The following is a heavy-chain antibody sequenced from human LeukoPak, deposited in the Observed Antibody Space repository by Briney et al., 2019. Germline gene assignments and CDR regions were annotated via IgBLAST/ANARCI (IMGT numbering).Heavy chain of an antibody. CDR2: ISSSSSYI. D-gene: IGHD2-15*01. J-gene: IGHJ4*02. CDR3: AKEYCSGGRCYAYLDY. CDR1: GFTFSSYS. V-gene: IGHV3-21*01. Sequence: GGSLRLSCAASGFTFSSYSMNWVRQAPGKGLEWVSSISSSSSYIYYADLVKGRFTISRDNAKNSLYLQMNSLRAEDTAVYYCAKEYCSGGRCYAYLDYWGPGTLVSVSS.